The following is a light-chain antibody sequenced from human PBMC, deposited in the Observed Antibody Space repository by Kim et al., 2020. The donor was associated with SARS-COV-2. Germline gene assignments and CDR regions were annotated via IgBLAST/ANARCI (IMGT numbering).Light chain of an antibody. V-gene: IGLV2-14*03. CDR1: SSDVGGYNY. CDR3: SSYTSSSTPHVV. CDR2: DVS. Sequence: SITLSCTGTSSDVGGYNYVSWYQQHPGKAPKLMIYDVSNRPSGVSNRFSGSKSGNTASLTISGLQAEDEADYYCSSYTSSSTPHVVFGGGTQLTVL. J-gene: IGLJ2*01.